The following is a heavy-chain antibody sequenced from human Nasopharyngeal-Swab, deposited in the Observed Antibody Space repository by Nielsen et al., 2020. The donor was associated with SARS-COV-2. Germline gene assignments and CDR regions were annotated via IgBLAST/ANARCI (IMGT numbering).Heavy chain of an antibody. D-gene: IGHD4-23*01. CDR2: IYSGGST. J-gene: IGHJ4*02. V-gene: IGHV3-53*01. CDR1: GFTVSSNY. CDR3: AKAGRGNSVYYFDY. Sequence: GESLKISCAASGFTVSSNYMSWVRQAPGKGLEWVSVIYSGGSTYYADSVKGRFTISRDNSKNTLYLQMNSLRAEDTAVYYCAKAGRGNSVYYFDYWGQGTLVTVSS.